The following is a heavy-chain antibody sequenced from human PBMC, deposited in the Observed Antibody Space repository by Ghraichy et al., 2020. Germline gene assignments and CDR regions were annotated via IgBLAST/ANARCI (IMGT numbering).Heavy chain of an antibody. D-gene: IGHD5-18*01. V-gene: IGHV4-4*09. CDR3: ARHPNGYVQIDY. J-gene: IGHJ4*02. Sequence: SETLSLTCTVSGGSISSYYWSWIRQPPGKGLEWIGYIYTSGSTNYNPSLKSRVTISVDTSKNQFSLKLSSVTAADTAVYYCARHPNGYVQIDYWGQGTLVTVSS. CDR1: GGSISSYY. CDR2: IYTSGST.